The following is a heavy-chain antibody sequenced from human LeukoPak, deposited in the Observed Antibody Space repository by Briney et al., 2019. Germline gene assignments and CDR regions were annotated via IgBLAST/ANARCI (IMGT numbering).Heavy chain of an antibody. CDR1: GFTLSSYA. CDR3: AKDVVVVAANGGTFDY. CDR2: ISGSGSST. J-gene: IGHJ4*02. D-gene: IGHD2-15*01. V-gene: IGHV3-23*01. Sequence: GGSLRLSCAASGFTLSSYATRWVRQAPGKGLEWVSAISGSGSSTYYADSVKGRFTISRDNSKNTLYLQMNSLRVEDTAVYYCAKDVVVVAANGGTFDYWGQGTLVTVSS.